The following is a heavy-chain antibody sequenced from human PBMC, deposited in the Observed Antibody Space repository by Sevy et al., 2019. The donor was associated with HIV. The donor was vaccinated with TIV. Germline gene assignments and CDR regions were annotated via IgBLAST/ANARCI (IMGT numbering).Heavy chain of an antibody. CDR3: ARPYYYDSSGYYYVGAFDI. V-gene: IGHV1-2*02. CDR1: GYAFTGYY. CDR2: INPNSGGT. D-gene: IGHD3-22*01. Sequence: ASVKVSCKASGYAFTGYYMHWVRQAPGQGLEWMGWINPNSGGTNYAQKFQGRVTMTRDTSISTAYMELSRLRSDDTAVYYCARPYYYDSSGYYYVGAFDIWGQGTMVTVSS. J-gene: IGHJ3*02.